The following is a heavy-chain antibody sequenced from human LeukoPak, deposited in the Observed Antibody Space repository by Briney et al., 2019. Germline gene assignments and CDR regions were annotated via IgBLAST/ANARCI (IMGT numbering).Heavy chain of an antibody. CDR2: ISYDGSNK. D-gene: IGHD6-13*01. Sequence: PGRSLRLSCAASGFTFSSYGMHWVRQAPGKGLEWVAVISYDGSNKYYADSVKGRFTISRDNAKNSLYLQMNSLRAEDTAVYYCVGYISWYYFDYWGQGTLVTVSS. J-gene: IGHJ4*02. CDR3: VGYISWYYFDY. V-gene: IGHV3-30*03. CDR1: GFTFSSYG.